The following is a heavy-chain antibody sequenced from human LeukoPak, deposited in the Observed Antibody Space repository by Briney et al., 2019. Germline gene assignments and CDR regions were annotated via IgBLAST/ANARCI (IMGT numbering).Heavy chain of an antibody. V-gene: IGHV1-69*04. D-gene: IGHD6-13*01. CDR2: IIPILGIA. CDR3: ARDGIAAAGYFDY. J-gene: IGHJ4*02. Sequence: ASVKVSCKASGGTFSSYAISWVRQAPGQGLEWMGRIIPILGIANYAQKFQGRVTITADKSTSTAYMELSSLRSEDTAVYYCARDGIAAAGYFDYWGQGTLVTVSS. CDR1: GGTFSSYA.